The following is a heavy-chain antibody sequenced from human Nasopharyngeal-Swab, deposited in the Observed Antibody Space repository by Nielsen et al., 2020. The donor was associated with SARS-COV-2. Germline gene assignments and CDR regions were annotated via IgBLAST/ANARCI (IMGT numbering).Heavy chain of an antibody. D-gene: IGHD5-24*01. Sequence: ASVKVSCKASGYIFTTYYIHWVRQAPGHGLEWMGIINPNGGTTTYAQKFQGRVTMTRDTSTSTVYMEVRSLRSEDTAIYYCAKGVVRDGYSEGGDYWGQGTLVTVSP. CDR1: GYIFTTYY. CDR3: AKGVVRDGYSEGGDY. J-gene: IGHJ4*02. V-gene: IGHV1-46*01. CDR2: INPNGGTT.